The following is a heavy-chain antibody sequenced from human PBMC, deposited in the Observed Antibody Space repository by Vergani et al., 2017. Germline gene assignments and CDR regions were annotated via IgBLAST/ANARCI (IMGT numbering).Heavy chain of an antibody. V-gene: IGHV3-20*04. Sequence: EVQLVESGGGVVRPGGSLRLSCAASGFTFDDYGMSWVRHAPGKGLEWVSGINWNGGSTGYADSVKGRFTISRDNAKNSLYLQMNSLRAEDTALYYCARVTPEEGKVVVLNAHDYWGQGTMVTVSS. CDR3: ARVTPEEGKVVVLNAHDY. J-gene: IGHJ4*02. D-gene: IGHD2-21*01. CDR1: GFTFDDYG. CDR2: INWNGGST.